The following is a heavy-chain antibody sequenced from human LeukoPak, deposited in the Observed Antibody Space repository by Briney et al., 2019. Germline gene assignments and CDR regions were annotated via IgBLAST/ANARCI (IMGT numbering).Heavy chain of an antibody. D-gene: IGHD3-10*01. CDR1: GGTFSNFA. J-gene: IGHJ4*02. CDR2: IIPIFDTA. V-gene: IGHV1-69*13. Sequence: ASVKVSCKASGGTFSNFAISWVRQAPGQGLEWMGGIIPIFDTADYAQKFRGRVTITADESTSTAYMELSSLRPEDTAVYYCARDLVGSAISYSSGAWDYWGQGTLVTVSS. CDR3: ARDLVGSAISYSSGAWDY.